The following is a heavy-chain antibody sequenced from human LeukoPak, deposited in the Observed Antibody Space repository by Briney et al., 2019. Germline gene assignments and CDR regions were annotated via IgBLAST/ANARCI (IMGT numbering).Heavy chain of an antibody. J-gene: IGHJ6*03. D-gene: IGHD3-10*01. V-gene: IGHV4-39*01. CDR3: AARSWFGEFGYYYYMDV. CDR2: VYYTGNT. CDR1: GGSISSYY. Sequence: PSETLSLTCTVSGGSISSYYWGWIRQPPGKGLEWLGSVYYTGNTNYNASLKSRVTISVDTSKNQFSLKLSSVTAADTAVYYCAARSWFGEFGYYYYMDVWGKGTTVTIFS.